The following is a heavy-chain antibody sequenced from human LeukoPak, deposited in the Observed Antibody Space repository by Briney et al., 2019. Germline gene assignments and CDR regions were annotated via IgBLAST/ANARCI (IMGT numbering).Heavy chain of an antibody. V-gene: IGHV3-48*03. J-gene: IGHJ5*02. CDR3: ARETVPNWFDP. CDR2: ISRSGSNK. CDR1: GFTFRSYE. D-gene: IGHD4-17*01. Sequence: QPGGSLRLSCEASGFTFRSYEMNWVRQAPGKGLEWVSYISRSGSNKYYADSVKGRFTISRDNAKNSLYLQVNSLRAEDTAVCYCARETVPNWFDPWGQGTLVTVSS.